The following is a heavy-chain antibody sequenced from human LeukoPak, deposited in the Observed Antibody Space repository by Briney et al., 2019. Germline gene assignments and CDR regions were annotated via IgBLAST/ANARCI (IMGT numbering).Heavy chain of an antibody. Sequence: SETLSLTCTVSGGSISSGGYYWSWIRQHPGKGLEWIGYIYYSGSTYYNPSLKSRVTISVDTSKNQFSLKLSSVTAADTAVYYCARDGSGYSSSLDYWGQGTLVTVSS. D-gene: IGHD6-6*01. CDR1: GGSISSGGYY. CDR2: IYYSGST. J-gene: IGHJ4*02. CDR3: ARDGSGYSSSLDY. V-gene: IGHV4-31*03.